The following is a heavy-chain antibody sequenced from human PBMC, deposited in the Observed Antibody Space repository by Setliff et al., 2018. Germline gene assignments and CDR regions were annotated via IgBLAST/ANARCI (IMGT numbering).Heavy chain of an antibody. CDR2: IGAYNGNT. CDR1: GYTFTNYG. CDR3: ARTTRSYFDY. Sequence: ASVKVSCKASGYTFTNYGVTWVRQAPGQGLEWMGWIGAYNGNTYNAQKFQGRVTITTDESTSTAYMELSSLRSEDTAVYYCARTTRSYFDYWGQGTLVTVSS. J-gene: IGHJ4*02. V-gene: IGHV1-18*01. D-gene: IGHD4-17*01.